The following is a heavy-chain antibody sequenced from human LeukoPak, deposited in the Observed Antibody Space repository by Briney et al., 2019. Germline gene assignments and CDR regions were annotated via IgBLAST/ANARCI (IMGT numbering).Heavy chain of an antibody. V-gene: IGHV3-30*02. J-gene: IGHJ6*03. CDR1: GFTFSSYG. Sequence: GGSLRLSCAASGFTFSSYGMHWVRQAPGKGLEWVAFIRYDGSNKYYADSVKGRFTISRDNSKNTLYLQMNSLRAEDTAVYYCAKEVGYYYGSGPPYYYYYYMDVWGKGTTVTISS. D-gene: IGHD3-10*01. CDR2: IRYDGSNK. CDR3: AKEVGYYYGSGPPYYYYYYMDV.